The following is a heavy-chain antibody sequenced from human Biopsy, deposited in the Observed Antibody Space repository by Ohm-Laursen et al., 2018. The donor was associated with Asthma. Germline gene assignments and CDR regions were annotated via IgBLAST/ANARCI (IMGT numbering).Heavy chain of an antibody. Sequence: SLRLSCSASGFTFSTYAMHWVRQAPGKGLEWVAVISYDGSNKYYADSVKGRFTISRDNSRNTLYLQMNCLRAEDTAVYYCARDLHPTNHLGELSEGFDYWGQGTLVTVSS. D-gene: IGHD3-16*02. CDR2: ISYDGSNK. V-gene: IGHV3-30-3*01. CDR3: ARDLHPTNHLGELSEGFDY. CDR1: GFTFSTYA. J-gene: IGHJ4*02.